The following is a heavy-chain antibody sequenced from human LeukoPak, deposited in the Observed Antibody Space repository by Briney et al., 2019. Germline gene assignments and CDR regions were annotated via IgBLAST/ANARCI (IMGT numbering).Heavy chain of an antibody. V-gene: IGHV1-69*05. CDR1: GGTFSSYA. CDR2: IIPIFGTA. J-gene: IGHJ6*03. D-gene: IGHD4-23*01. CDR3: ARGTRLRWDYYYYMDV. Sequence: SVKVSCKASGGTFSSYAISWVRQAPGQGLEWMGGIIPIFGTANYAQKLQGRVTMTTDTSTSTAYMELRSLRSDDTAVYYCARGTRLRWDYYYYMDVWGKGTTVTVSS.